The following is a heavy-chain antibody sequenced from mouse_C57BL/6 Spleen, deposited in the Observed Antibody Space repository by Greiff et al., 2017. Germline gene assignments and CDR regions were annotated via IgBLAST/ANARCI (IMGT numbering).Heavy chain of an antibody. CDR3: ASITTVDYYAMDY. CDR2: ISSGSSTI. V-gene: IGHV5-17*01. J-gene: IGHJ4*01. D-gene: IGHD1-1*01. Sequence: EVQLVESGGGLVKPGGSLKLSCAASGFTFSDYGMHWVRQAPEKGLEWVAYISSGSSTIYYADTVKGRFTITRDHAKNTLFLQMTSLRSEDTAMDYCASITTVDYYAMDYWGQGTSVTVSS. CDR1: GFTFSDYG.